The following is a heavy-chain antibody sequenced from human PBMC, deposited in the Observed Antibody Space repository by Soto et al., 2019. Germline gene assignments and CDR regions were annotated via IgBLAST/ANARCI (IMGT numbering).Heavy chain of an antibody. CDR3: ARDREAGYNFYYGMDV. V-gene: IGHV4-4*07. Sequence: SSETLSLTCSVSGADINTYPWTWIRQPAGKGLEWIGRIYTSASINYNPSLKGRVTLSVDTSTNQVSLRLASVTAADTAIYYCARDREAGYNFYYGMDVWGQGTTVTVSS. CDR2: IYTSASI. D-gene: IGHD6-19*01. J-gene: IGHJ6*02. CDR1: GADINTYP.